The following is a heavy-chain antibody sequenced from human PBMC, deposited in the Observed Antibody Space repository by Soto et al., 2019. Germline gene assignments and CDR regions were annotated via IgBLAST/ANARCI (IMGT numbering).Heavy chain of an antibody. D-gene: IGHD3-22*01. CDR2: INHSGST. CDR3: ARGRMIVVQLYNWFDP. J-gene: IGHJ5*02. CDR1: GGSFSGYY. Sequence: ASETLSLTCAVYGGSFSGYYWSWIRQPPGKGLEWIGEINHSGSTNYNPSLKSRVTISVDTSKNQFSLKLSSVTAADTAVYYCARGRMIVVQLYNWFDPWGQGTLVTVSS. V-gene: IGHV4-34*01.